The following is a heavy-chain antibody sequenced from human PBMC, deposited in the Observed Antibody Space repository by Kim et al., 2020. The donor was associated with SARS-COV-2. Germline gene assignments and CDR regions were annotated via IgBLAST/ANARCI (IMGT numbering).Heavy chain of an antibody. CDR3: ARGLTAVGYYFDY. CDR1: GGTFSSYA. Sequence: SVKVSCKASGGTFSSYAISWVRQAPGQGLEWMGGIIPIFGTANYAQKFQGRVTITADESTSTAYMELSSLRSEDTAVYYCARGLTAVGYYFDYWGQGTLVTVSS. CDR2: IIPIFGTA. J-gene: IGHJ4*02. D-gene: IGHD4-17*01. V-gene: IGHV1-69*13.